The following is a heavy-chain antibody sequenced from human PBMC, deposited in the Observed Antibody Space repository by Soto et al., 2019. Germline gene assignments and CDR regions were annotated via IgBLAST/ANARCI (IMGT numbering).Heavy chain of an antibody. CDR3: ARPRTVATPKWYDY. Sequence: QVQLVQSGAEVKKPGSSVKVSCKASGGTFSNYPFTWVRQAPGQGLEWMGGIIPIFGKVTYAQKFQGRVTISADEDTTTAYMEMSCLTSEDTSVYYFARPRTVATPKWYDYWGHGTLVTVSS. CDR1: GGTFSNYP. J-gene: IGHJ4*01. V-gene: IGHV1-69*01. D-gene: IGHD2-15*01. CDR2: IIPIFGKV.